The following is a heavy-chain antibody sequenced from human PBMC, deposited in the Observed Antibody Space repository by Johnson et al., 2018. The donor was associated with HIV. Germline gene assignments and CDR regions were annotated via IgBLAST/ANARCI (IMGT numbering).Heavy chain of an antibody. D-gene: IGHD1-26*01. V-gene: IGHV3-30*18. J-gene: IGHJ3*02. CDR1: GFTFSSYG. Sequence: QVQLVESGGGVVQPGRSPRLSSSASGFTFSSYGMHWVRQAPGQGLAWVAVISYDGSNKFHADSVKGRFTISRDNSKNTLYLQMNSLRAEDTAVYYCAKLRSGSYAVDAFDSWGQGTMVTVSS. CDR3: AKLRSGSYAVDAFDS. CDR2: ISYDGSNK.